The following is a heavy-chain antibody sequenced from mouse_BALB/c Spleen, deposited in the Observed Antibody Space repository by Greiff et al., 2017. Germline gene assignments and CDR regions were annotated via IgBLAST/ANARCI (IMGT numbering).Heavy chain of an antibody. CDR1: GFSLTSYD. Sequence: QVQLKESGPGLVAPSQSLSITCTVSGFSLTSYDISWIRQPPGKGLEWLGVIWTGGGTNYNSAFMSRLSISKDNSKSQVFLKMNSLQTDDTAIYYCVSGNYDAMDYWGQGTSVTVSS. J-gene: IGHJ4*01. CDR3: VSGNYDAMDY. CDR2: IWTGGGT. V-gene: IGHV2-9-2*01. D-gene: IGHD2-1*01.